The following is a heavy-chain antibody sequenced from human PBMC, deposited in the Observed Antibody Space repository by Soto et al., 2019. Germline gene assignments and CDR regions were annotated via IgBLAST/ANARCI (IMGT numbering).Heavy chain of an antibody. CDR2: IYSGGST. J-gene: IGHJ5*02. CDR1: GFTVSSNY. V-gene: IGHV3-66*01. Sequence: GGSLRLSCAASGFTVSSNYMSWVRQAPGKGLEWVSVIYSGGSTYYADSVKGRFTISRDNSKNTLYLQMNSLRAEDTAVYYCARETSSGWYGPFDPWGQGTLVTVSS. CDR3: ARETSSGWYGPFDP. D-gene: IGHD6-19*01.